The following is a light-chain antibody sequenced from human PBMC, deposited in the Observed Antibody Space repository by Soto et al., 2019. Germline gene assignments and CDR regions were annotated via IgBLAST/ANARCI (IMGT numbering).Light chain of an antibody. V-gene: IGLV2-11*01. CDR2: DVS. CDR1: SSDIGGYNY. J-gene: IGLJ1*01. Sequence: QSVLTQPRSVSGSPGQSVTISCTGTSSDIGGYNYVSWYQQHPGKAPKLIIFDVSERPSGVPARFSGSKSGNTASLTISGLQADDEAEYSCCSYAGSYTYVFGSGTKVTVL. CDR3: CSYAGSYTYV.